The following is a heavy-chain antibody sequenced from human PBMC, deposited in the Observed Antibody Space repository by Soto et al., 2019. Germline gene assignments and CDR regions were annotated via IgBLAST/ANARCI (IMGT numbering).Heavy chain of an antibody. CDR1: GYTFTRSL. Sequence: QVHLEQSGAEVKKPGGSVKVSCKASGYTFTRSLMHGVRQAPGQSLEWMGWINTGTGYTKISPRFQGRVSFAGDTAASTAYLALSSLRSEDTAVYYCARSQNYGSGAYSDYWGQGTLVTISS. D-gene: IGHD3-10*01. CDR3: ARSQNYGSGAYSDY. V-gene: IGHV1-3*04. CDR2: INTGTGYT. J-gene: IGHJ4*02.